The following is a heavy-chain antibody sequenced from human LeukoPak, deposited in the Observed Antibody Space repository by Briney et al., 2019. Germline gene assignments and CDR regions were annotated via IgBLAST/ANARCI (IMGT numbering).Heavy chain of an antibody. CDR2: IYHSGST. J-gene: IGHJ4*02. V-gene: IGHV4-38-2*01. Sequence: SETLSLTCAVSGYSISSGYYRGWIRQPPGKGLEWIGSIYHSGSTYYNPSLKSRVTISVDTSKNQFSLKLSSVTAADTAVYYCARPYSGRFDYWGQGTLLTVSS. CDR3: ARPYSGRFDY. CDR1: GYSISSGYY. D-gene: IGHD1-26*01.